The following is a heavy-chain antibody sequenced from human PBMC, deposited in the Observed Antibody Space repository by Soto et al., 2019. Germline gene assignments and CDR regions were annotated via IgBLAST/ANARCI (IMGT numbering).Heavy chain of an antibody. D-gene: IGHD3-16*01. V-gene: IGHV1-69*08. J-gene: IGHJ6*02. Sequence: QVQMVQSGAEVKKPGSSVRVSCKASGTIFSSYTISWVRQAPGQGLEWMGRIIPILGETNSAKKFQGRGTLTADKSTKTAYMQLNSLRLEDTAVYYCARGLGGRMDDWGQGTTVTVSS. CDR3: ARGLGGRMDD. CDR2: IIPILGET. CDR1: GTIFSSYT.